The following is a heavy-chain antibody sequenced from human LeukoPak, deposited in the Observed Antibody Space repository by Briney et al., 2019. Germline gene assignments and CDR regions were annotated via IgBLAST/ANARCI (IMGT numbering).Heavy chain of an antibody. CDR1: GGSFSGYY. J-gene: IGHJ5*02. CDR3: ARRHLRITMVRGVIPQWFDP. V-gene: IGHV4-34*01. Sequence: SETLSLTCAVYGGSFSGYYWSWIRQPPGKGLEWIGEINHSGSTNYNPSLKSRVTISVDTSKNQFSLKLSSVTAADTAVYYCARRHLRITMVRGVIPQWFDPWGQGTLVTVSS. CDR2: INHSGST. D-gene: IGHD3-10*01.